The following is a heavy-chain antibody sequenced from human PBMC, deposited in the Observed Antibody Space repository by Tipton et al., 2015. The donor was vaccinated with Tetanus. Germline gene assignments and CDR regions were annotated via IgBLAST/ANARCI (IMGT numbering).Heavy chain of an antibody. CDR3: ARDFPFSWDY. CDR2: ILFDGSHK. J-gene: IGHJ4*02. CDR1: GFNFRSYA. V-gene: IGHV3-33*08. Sequence: SLRLSCAASGFNFRSYAMTWVRQAPGKGLEWVAVILFDGSHKDYADSVKGRFPISRDNSRNTLYLQMNSLRAEDTAVYYCARDFPFSWDYWGPVTLVTVSS.